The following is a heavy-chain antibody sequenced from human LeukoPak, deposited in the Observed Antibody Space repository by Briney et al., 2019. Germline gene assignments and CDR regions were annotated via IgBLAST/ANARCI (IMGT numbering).Heavy chain of an antibody. CDR3: AKGDPDSSGYLYNWFDP. D-gene: IGHD3-22*01. V-gene: IGHV3-43D*03. J-gene: IGHJ5*02. CDR2: ISWDGGST. Sequence: GGSLRLSCAASGFTFDDYAMHWVRQAPGKGLEWVSLISWDGGSTYYADSVKGRFTISRDNAKNSLYLQMNSLRAEDTALYYCAKGDPDSSGYLYNWFDPWGQGTLVTVSS. CDR1: GFTFDDYA.